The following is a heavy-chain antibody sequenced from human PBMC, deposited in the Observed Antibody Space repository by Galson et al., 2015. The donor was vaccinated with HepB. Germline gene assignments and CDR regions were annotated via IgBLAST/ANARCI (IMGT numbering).Heavy chain of an antibody. D-gene: IGHD2-21*02. CDR1: GFTFSSYS. CDR2: ISSSSSYI. Sequence: SLRLSCAASGFTFSSYSMNWVRQAPGKGLEWVSSISSSSSYIYYADSVKGRFTISRDNAKNSLYLQMNSLRAEDTAVYYCTRDELSLAYCGGDCYSSAFDIWGQGTMVTVSS. V-gene: IGHV3-21*01. CDR3: TRDELSLAYCGGDCYSSAFDI. J-gene: IGHJ3*02.